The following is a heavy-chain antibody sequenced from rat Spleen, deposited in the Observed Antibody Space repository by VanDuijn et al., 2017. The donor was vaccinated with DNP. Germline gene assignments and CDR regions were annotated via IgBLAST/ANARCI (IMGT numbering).Heavy chain of an antibody. V-gene: IGHV5-7*01. CDR3: ASLYYDGSY. CDR1: GFTFSDYN. Sequence: EVQLVESGGGLVQPGRSLKLSCAASGFTFSDYNMAWVRQAPKKGLEWVATISYDGDSTYYRDSVKGRFTLSRDNARSTLYLQMDSLRSEDTATYYCASLYYDGSYWGQGVMVTVSS. CDR2: ISYDGDST. J-gene: IGHJ2*01. D-gene: IGHD1-12*02.